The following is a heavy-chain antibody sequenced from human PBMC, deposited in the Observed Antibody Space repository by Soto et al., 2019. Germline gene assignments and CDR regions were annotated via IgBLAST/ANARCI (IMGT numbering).Heavy chain of an antibody. J-gene: IGHJ5*02. Sequence: SETLSLTCTVSGGSISSYYWSWIRQPPGKGLEWIGYIYYSGSTNYNPSLKSRVTISVDTSKNQFSLKLSSVTAADTAVYYCARGLEYSSSSTGPWGQGTLVTVS. D-gene: IGHD6-6*01. CDR2: IYYSGST. CDR3: ARGLEYSSSSTGP. CDR1: GGSISSYY. V-gene: IGHV4-59*01.